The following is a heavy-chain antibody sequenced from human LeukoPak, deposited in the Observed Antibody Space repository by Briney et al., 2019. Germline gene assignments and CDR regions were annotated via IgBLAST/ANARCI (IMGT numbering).Heavy chain of an antibody. V-gene: IGHV3-23*01. CDR2: ISGSGGST. Sequence: GGTLRLSCAASGFTFSSYGMSWVRQAPGKGLEWVSAISGSGGSTYYADSVKGRFTISRDNSKNTLYLQMNSLRAEDTAVYYCAKDLMGLGWFGVDAFDIWGQGTMVTVSS. J-gene: IGHJ3*02. D-gene: IGHD3-10*01. CDR1: GFTFSSYG. CDR3: AKDLMGLGWFGVDAFDI.